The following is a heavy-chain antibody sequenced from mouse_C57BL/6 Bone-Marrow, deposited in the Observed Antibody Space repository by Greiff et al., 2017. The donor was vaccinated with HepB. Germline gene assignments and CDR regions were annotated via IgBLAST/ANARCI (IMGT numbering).Heavy chain of an antibody. CDR3: ASPFYYDYDDGYYYAMDY. CDR1: GFTFSSYT. J-gene: IGHJ4*01. D-gene: IGHD2-4*01. V-gene: IGHV5-9*01. CDR2: ISGGGGNT. Sequence: EVQGVESGGGLVKPGGSLKLSCAASGFTFSSYTMSWVRQTPEKRLEWVATISGGGGNTYYPDSVKGRFTISSANAKNTLYLQMSSLRSEDTALYYCASPFYYDYDDGYYYAMDYWGQGTSVTVSS.